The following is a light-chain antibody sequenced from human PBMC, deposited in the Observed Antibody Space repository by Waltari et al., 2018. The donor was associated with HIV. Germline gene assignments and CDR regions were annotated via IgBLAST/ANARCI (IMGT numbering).Light chain of an antibody. CDR2: EVS. Sequence: QSALTQPASVSGSPGQSITISCTGTSRAVVSYTYVSWYQHHPGKAPNLMIYEVSNRPSGVSNRFSGSKSGYTASLTISGLQAEDEADYYCSSYTSTSTSCVFGTGTKVTVL. V-gene: IGLV2-14*01. J-gene: IGLJ1*01. CDR3: SSYTSTSTSCV. CDR1: SRAVVSYTY.